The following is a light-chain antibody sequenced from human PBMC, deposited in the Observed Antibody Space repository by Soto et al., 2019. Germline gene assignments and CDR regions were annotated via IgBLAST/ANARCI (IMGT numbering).Light chain of an antibody. J-gene: IGLJ1*01. CDR2: EVT. V-gene: IGLV2-23*02. CDR1: SSDVGGYNL. CDR3: CSYAGSSTYV. Sequence: QSALTQPASVSGSPGQSITISCTGTSSDVGGYNLVSWYQQYSGKAPKLMIYEVTKRPSGVSNRFSGSKSGNTASLTISGLQAEDEADYYCCSYAGSSTYVFGTGTKVTVL.